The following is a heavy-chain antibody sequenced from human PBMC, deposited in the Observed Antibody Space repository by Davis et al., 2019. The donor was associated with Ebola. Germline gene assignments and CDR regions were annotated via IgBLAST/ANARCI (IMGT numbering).Heavy chain of an antibody. CDR1: GGSISTSSYY. Sequence: SETLSLTCTVSGGSISTSSYYWGWIRQPPGKGLEWLGSIYYTGSTYYNPSLKSRVAMSVDTSKNQFSLSLSSLTAADTAIYYCARQHRVTRPLDFWGQGTLVTVSS. CDR3: ARQHRVTRPLDF. CDR2: IYYTGST. V-gene: IGHV4-39*01. J-gene: IGHJ4*02. D-gene: IGHD4-11*01.